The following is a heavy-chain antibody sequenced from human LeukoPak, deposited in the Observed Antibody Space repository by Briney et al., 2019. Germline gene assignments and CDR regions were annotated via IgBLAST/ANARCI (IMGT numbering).Heavy chain of an antibody. V-gene: IGHV1-69*13. CDR3: ARAPFDWLFLDY. D-gene: IGHD3-9*01. CDR2: IIPIFGTA. CDR1: GYTFTSYY. Sequence: RASVKVSCKASGYTFTSYYMHWVRQAPGQGLEWMGGIIPIFGTANYAQKFQGRVTITADESTSTAYMELSSLRSEDTAVYYCARAPFDWLFLDYWGQGTLVTVSS. J-gene: IGHJ4*02.